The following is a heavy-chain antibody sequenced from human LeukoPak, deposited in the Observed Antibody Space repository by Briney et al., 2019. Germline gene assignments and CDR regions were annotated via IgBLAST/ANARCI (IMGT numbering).Heavy chain of an antibody. Sequence: GGSLRLSCSASGFTFSNYAMHWVRQAPGKGLEYVSIINSNGGSTYYTDSVKGRFTISRDNAKNTLYLQMSSLRAEDTAVYYCARDGEGDYSGFDIWGQGTMVTVSS. CDR2: INSNGGST. D-gene: IGHD4-17*01. CDR1: GFTFSNYA. CDR3: ARDGEGDYSGFDI. J-gene: IGHJ3*02. V-gene: IGHV3-64D*06.